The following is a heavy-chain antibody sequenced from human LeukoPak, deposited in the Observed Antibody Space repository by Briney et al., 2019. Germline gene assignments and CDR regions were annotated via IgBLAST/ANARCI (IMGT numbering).Heavy chain of an antibody. CDR2: IYSSGST. D-gene: IGHD3-3*01. Sequence: SQTLSLTCTVSGGSISSYYWSWIRQPAGKGLQWIGRIYSSGSTNYSPSLKSRVTMSVDTSKNQFSLRLTSVTAADTAVYYCARDLGFWSGPDYWGQGTLVTVSS. J-gene: IGHJ4*02. CDR1: GGSISSYY. V-gene: IGHV4-4*07. CDR3: ARDLGFWSGPDY.